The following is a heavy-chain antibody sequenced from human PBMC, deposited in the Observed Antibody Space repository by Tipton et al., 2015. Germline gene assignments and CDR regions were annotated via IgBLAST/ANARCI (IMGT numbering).Heavy chain of an antibody. CDR3: ARDLEHGRDF. J-gene: IGHJ6*02. CDR2: ISFSDTT. V-gene: IGHV4-61*01. CDR1: GGSVSSGSYY. Sequence: TLSLTCTVSGGSVSSGSYYWSWIRQPPGKGLEWIGYISFSDTTHFNPSLKSRITISLNTSKNQFSLKMSSVTAADTAVYFCARDLEHGRDFWGQATTVAFS.